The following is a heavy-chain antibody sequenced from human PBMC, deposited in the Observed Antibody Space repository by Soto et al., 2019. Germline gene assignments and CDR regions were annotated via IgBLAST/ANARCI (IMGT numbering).Heavy chain of an antibody. Sequence: QVQLVQSGAEVKKPGASVKVSCKASGYTFTSYGISWVRQAPGQGLEWMGWISAYNGNTNYAQKLQGRVTMTTDTSTSTAYMELRSLRSDDTAGYYCARVVLDRNLGNNWFDPWGQGTLVTVSS. D-gene: IGHD1-1*01. CDR3: ARVVLDRNLGNNWFDP. J-gene: IGHJ5*02. V-gene: IGHV1-18*01. CDR1: GYTFTSYG. CDR2: ISAYNGNT.